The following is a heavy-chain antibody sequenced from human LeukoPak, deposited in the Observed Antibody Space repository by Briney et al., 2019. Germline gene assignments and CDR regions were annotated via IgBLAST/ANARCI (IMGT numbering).Heavy chain of an antibody. CDR2: ISRSSDYT. D-gene: IGHD6-13*01. CDR1: GFTFSDYY. Sequence: PGGSLRLSCAASGFTFSDYYMSWIRQAPGKGLEWVSYISRSSDYTNYADSVRGRFTISRDNAKNSLYLQMNSLRAEDTAVYYCARPPYSSSWDPGWFDPWGQGTLITVSS. CDR3: ARPPYSSSWDPGWFDP. J-gene: IGHJ5*02. V-gene: IGHV3-11*06.